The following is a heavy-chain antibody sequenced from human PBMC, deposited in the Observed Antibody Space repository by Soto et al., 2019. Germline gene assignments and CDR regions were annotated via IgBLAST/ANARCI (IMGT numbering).Heavy chain of an antibody. Sequence: EQLVESGGGLVKPGGSLRLSCAASGFTFSAYTMNWVRQAPGKGLEWVSSISGRSTYMYYADSVKGRFTISRDTARTLLYLQINCPRAVDTTVYYCARDDYSSGPLLYHMYVWGKGTTVTVSS. CDR3: ARDDYSSGPLLYHMYV. CDR2: ISGRSTYM. CDR1: GFTFSAYT. D-gene: IGHD3-10*01. V-gene: IGHV3-21*01. J-gene: IGHJ6*03.